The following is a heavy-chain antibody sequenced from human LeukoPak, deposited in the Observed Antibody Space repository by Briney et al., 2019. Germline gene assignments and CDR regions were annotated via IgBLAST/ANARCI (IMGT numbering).Heavy chain of an antibody. CDR2: ISGSGGST. D-gene: IGHD1-26*01. CDR3: AKDGRGYYYYYMDV. CDR1: GFTFSSYW. J-gene: IGHJ6*03. Sequence: GGSLRLSCAASGFTFSSYWMTWVRQAPGKGLEWVSAISGSGGSTYYADSVKGRFTISRDNSKNTLYLQMNSLRAEDTAVYYCAKDGRGYYYYYMDVWGKGTTVTVSS. V-gene: IGHV3-23*01.